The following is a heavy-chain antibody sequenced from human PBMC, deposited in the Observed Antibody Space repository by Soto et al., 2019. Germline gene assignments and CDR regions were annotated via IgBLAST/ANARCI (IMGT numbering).Heavy chain of an antibody. Sequence: ASVKVSCKASGYTFTNYGVNWVRQAPGQGLEWMGWINGYNDNTDYAQKFQGRVTMTTDTSTTTAYMELLSLRSDDTAVYYCARLQYSTTWYYFDYWGQGTLVTVSS. CDR3: ARLQYSTTWYYFDY. CDR2: INGYNDNT. V-gene: IGHV1-18*01. D-gene: IGHD6-13*01. J-gene: IGHJ4*02. CDR1: GYTFTNYG.